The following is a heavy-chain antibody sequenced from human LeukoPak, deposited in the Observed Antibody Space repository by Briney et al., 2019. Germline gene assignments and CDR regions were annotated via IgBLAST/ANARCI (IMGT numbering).Heavy chain of an antibody. J-gene: IGHJ4*02. D-gene: IGHD2-15*01. CDR1: GFTFSSYS. CDR3: ARGPPTDIVVVVAATPAPFGY. CDR2: ISSSSSYI. V-gene: IGHV3-21*01. Sequence: PGGSLRLSCAASGFTFSSYSMNWVRQAPGKGLEWVSSISSSSSYIYYADSVKGRFTISRDNAKNSLYLQMNSLRAEDTAVYYCARGPPTDIVVVVAATPAPFGYWGQGTLVTVSS.